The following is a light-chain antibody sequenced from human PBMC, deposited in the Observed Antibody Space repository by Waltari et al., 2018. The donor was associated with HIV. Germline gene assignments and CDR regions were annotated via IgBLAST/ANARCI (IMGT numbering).Light chain of an antibody. J-gene: IGLJ1*01. CDR3: QSYDSSLSGYV. CDR1: RPNIGAGYD. V-gene: IGLV1-40*01. CDR2: GNS. Sequence: QSVLTQPPSVSAAPGQRVTISCTGSRPNIGAGYDEHWYQQLPGTAPKLLIYGNSNRPSGVPDRFSGSKSGTSASLAITGLQAEDEADYYCQSYDSSLSGYVFGTGTKVTVL.